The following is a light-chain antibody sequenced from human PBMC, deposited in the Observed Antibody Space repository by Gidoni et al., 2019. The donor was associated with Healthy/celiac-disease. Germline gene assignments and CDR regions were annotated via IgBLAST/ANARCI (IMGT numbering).Light chain of an antibody. CDR3: NSRDSSGNHV. CDR2: GKN. CDR1: SLRSYY. Sequence: SSELTQDPAVSVALGQTVRITCQGDSLRSYYASWYQQKPGQAPVLVIYGKNNRPSGIPDRFSGSSSGTTASLTITGAQAEDEADYYCNSRDSSGNHVFGGGPTLTVL. V-gene: IGLV3-19*01. J-gene: IGLJ2*01.